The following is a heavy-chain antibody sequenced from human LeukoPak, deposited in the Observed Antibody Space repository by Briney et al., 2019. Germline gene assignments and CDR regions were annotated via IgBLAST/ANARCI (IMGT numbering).Heavy chain of an antibody. CDR1: GYTFTGYY. Sequence: ASVKVSCKASGYTFTGYYIHWVRQAPGQGLEWMGWITPNSGGTTFAQKFQGRVTMTRDTSLSTAYMELSRLTSDDTAVYYCARDRMVRGVIIPPYYLDYWGQGTLVTVSP. V-gene: IGHV1-2*02. D-gene: IGHD3-10*01. J-gene: IGHJ4*02. CDR2: ITPNSGGT. CDR3: ARDRMVRGVIIPPYYLDY.